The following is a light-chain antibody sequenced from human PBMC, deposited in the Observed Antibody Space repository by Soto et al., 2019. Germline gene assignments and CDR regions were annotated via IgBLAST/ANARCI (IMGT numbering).Light chain of an antibody. V-gene: IGLV2-14*03. J-gene: IGLJ1*01. CDR2: EVT. Sequence: QSALTQPASVSGSPGQSITISCTGTSDDVGGYNYVSWYQQHSGKAPKLIIYEVTNRPSGVSNRFSGSKSGNTASLTISGLQAEDEADYYCVSYTARSSYVFGTGTKVTVL. CDR1: SDDVGGYNY. CDR3: VSYTARSSYV.